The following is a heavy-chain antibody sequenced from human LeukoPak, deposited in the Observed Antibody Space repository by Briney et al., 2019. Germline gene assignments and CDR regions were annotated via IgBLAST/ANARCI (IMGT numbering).Heavy chain of an antibody. Sequence: PGRSLRLSCVASGFTFSSYGVHWVRQAPGKGLEWVAFISYDGSNKYYADSVKSRFTISRDNSKSTLYLQMNSLRAEDTAVYYCAKEADSTGYHEYFHHWGQGTLVTVSS. V-gene: IGHV3-30*18. CDR1: GFTFSSYG. CDR3: AKEADSTGYHEYFHH. J-gene: IGHJ1*01. D-gene: IGHD3-22*01. CDR2: ISYDGSNK.